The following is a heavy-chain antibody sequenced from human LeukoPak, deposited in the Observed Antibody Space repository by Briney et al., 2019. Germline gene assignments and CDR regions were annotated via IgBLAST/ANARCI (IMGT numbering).Heavy chain of an antibody. D-gene: IGHD3-3*01. CDR2: TWYDGSNK. V-gene: IGHV3-33*01. J-gene: IGHJ5*02. CDR1: GFTFSSYG. Sequence: GGSLRLSCAASGFTFSSYGMPWVRQAPGKGLEWVAVTWYDGSNKYYADSVKGRFTISRDNSKNTLYLQMNSLRAEDTAVYYCARDTSTIFGVVNNWFDPWGQGTLVTVSS. CDR3: ARDTSTIFGVVNNWFDP.